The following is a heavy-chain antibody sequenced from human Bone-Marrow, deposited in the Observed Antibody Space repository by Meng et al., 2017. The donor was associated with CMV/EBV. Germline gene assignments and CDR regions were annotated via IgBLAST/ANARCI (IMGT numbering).Heavy chain of an antibody. CDR2: INPDGSEK. J-gene: IGHJ4*02. V-gene: IGHV3-7*01. Sequence: GESLKISCAASGFTFSAYKMSWVRQAPGKGLEWAATINPDGSEKYYVESLKGRFTISRDNAKDSLFLQMDSLRAEDTAVYYCARDPRRLELRGGIDYWGQGTLVAASS. D-gene: IGHD1-7*01. CDR1: GFTFSAYK. CDR3: ARDPRRLELRGGIDY.